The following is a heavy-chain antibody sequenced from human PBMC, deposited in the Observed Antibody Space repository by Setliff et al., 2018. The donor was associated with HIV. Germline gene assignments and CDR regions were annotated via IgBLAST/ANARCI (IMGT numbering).Heavy chain of an antibody. CDR2: ITSSRTTI. D-gene: IGHD4-4*01. CDR3: ASANHDRNYIGYSYYRDV. CDR1: GFTFSEYS. J-gene: IGHJ6*03. Sequence: QAGGSLRLSCAASGFTFSEYSMKWVRQTPGKGLEWISYITSSRTTIYYADSVKGRFTISRDNAKNSLYLQMNSLRAEDTAVYYCASANHDRNYIGYSYYRDVWGKGTTVTVSS. V-gene: IGHV3-48*04.